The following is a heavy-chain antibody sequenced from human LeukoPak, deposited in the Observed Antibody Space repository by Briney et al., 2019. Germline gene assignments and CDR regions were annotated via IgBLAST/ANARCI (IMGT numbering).Heavy chain of an antibody. Sequence: QAGGSLRLSCAASGFTFSSYAMSWARQAPGKGLEWVSAISGSGGSTYYADSVKGRFTISRDNSKNTLYLQMNSLRAEDTAVYYCAKDLVVVTARYFDYWGQGTLVTVSS. CDR2: ISGSGGST. J-gene: IGHJ4*02. D-gene: IGHD2-21*02. CDR3: AKDLVVVTARYFDY. V-gene: IGHV3-23*01. CDR1: GFTFSSYA.